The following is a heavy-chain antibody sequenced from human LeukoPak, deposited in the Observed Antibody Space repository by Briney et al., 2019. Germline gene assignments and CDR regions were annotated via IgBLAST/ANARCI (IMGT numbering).Heavy chain of an antibody. D-gene: IGHD3-22*01. V-gene: IGHV3-23*01. CDR3: AKGRGGYYYDSSGYY. CDR2: ICGSGGST. J-gene: IGHJ4*02. Sequence: GGSLRLSCAASGFTFSSYAMSWVRQAPGKGLEWVSAICGSGGSTYYADSVKGRFTISRDNSKNTLYLQMNSLRAEDTAVYYWAKGRGGYYYDSSGYYWGQGTLVTVSS. CDR1: GFTFSSYA.